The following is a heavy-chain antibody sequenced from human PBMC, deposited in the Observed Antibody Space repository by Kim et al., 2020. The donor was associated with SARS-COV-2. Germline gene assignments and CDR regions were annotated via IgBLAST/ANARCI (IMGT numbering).Heavy chain of an antibody. Sequence: DSVKGRFIISRDNSKNMLYLQMNSLRAEDTAVYYCAKGPRFGDPAPIDYWGQGTLVTVSS. CDR3: AKGPRFGDPAPIDY. D-gene: IGHD3-10*01. J-gene: IGHJ4*02. V-gene: IGHV3-23*03.